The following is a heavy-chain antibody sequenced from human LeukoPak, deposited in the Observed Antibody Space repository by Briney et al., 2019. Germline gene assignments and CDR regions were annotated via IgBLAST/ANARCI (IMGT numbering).Heavy chain of an antibody. J-gene: IGHJ4*02. D-gene: IGHD2-15*01. CDR1: GGSTSSYY. V-gene: IGHV4-4*07. Sequence: SETLSLTCTVSGGSTSSYYWSWIRQPAGKGLEWIGRIYTSGSTDYNPSLKSRVTMSVATSKNQFSLKLSSVTAADTAVYYCARAPFEYCSGDICYSRHTFDYWGQGTLVIVSS. CDR3: ARAPFEYCSGDICYSRHTFDY. CDR2: IYTSGST.